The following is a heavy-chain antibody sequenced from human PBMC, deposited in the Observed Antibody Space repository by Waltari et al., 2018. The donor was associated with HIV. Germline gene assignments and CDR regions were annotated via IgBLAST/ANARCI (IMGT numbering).Heavy chain of an antibody. J-gene: IGHJ4*02. CDR3: AAPSDPTVTRGIFDY. CDR1: GFTFTSHA. CDR2: IVVGSGNA. D-gene: IGHD4-4*01. Sequence: QMQLVQSGPEVKKPGTSVKVSCKASGFTFTSHAVQWVRQASGQRLEWIGWIVVGSGNANYAQKFQERVTITRDMSTSTAYMELSSLRSEDTAVYYCAAPSDPTVTRGIFDYWGQGTLVTVSS. V-gene: IGHV1-58*01.